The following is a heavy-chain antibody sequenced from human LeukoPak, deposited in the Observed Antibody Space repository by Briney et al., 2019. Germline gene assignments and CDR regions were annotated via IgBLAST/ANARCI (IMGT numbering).Heavy chain of an antibody. Sequence: SQTLSLTCAISVDSVSSNSAAWNWIRQSPSRGLEFLGRTYYRSKWYSDYGTSVKGRIIINTDTSKNQFSLQLNSVTPEDTGVYYCARDPRSGWLYMDVWGKGTTVTISS. V-gene: IGHV6-1*01. CDR3: ARDPRSGWLYMDV. CDR2: TYYRSKWYS. D-gene: IGHD6-19*01. J-gene: IGHJ6*03. CDR1: VDSVSSNSAA.